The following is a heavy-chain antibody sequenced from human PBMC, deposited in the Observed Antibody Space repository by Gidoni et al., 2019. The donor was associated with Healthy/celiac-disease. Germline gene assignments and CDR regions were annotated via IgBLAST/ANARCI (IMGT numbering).Heavy chain of an antibody. CDR2: INHSGST. Sequence: QVQLQQWGAGLLKPSETLSLTCAVYGGSFSGYYWSWIRQPPGKGLEWTGEINHSGSTNYNPSLKSRVTISVDTSKNQFSLKLSSVTAADTAVYYCARGPKWLGYSSGWRLGGAFDIWGQGTMVTVSS. J-gene: IGHJ3*02. CDR1: GGSFSGYY. CDR3: ARGPKWLGYSSGWRLGGAFDI. D-gene: IGHD6-19*01. V-gene: IGHV4-34*01.